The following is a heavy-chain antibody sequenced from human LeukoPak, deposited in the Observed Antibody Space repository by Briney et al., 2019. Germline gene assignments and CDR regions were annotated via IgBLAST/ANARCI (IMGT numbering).Heavy chain of an antibody. Sequence: PGGSLRLSCAASGNYWMHWVRQAPGKRLVWVSHINSDGSWTSYADSVQGRFTISKDNAKNTVYLQMNSLRAEDTAVYYCVSFYETYWGRGTLVTVSS. CDR2: INSDGSWT. CDR3: VSFYETY. CDR1: GNYW. J-gene: IGHJ4*02. V-gene: IGHV3-74*01. D-gene: IGHD2/OR15-2a*01.